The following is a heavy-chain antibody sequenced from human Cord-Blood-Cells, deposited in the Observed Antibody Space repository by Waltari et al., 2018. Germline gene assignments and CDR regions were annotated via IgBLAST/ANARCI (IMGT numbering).Heavy chain of an antibody. V-gene: IGHV3-49*05. CDR3: TRDFVDTAIVYYYYYYMDV. CDR2: IRRKAYGGTT. CDR1: GFTFGDYA. J-gene: IGHJ6*03. D-gene: IGHD5-18*01. Sequence: EVQLVESGGGLVKPGRSLRLSCTASGFTFGDYAMSWFRQAPGKGLGGVGFIRRKAYGGTTEYAASVKSRFTISRDDSKSIAYLQMNSLKTDDTAVYYCTRDFVDTAIVYYYYYYMDVWGKGTTVTVSS.